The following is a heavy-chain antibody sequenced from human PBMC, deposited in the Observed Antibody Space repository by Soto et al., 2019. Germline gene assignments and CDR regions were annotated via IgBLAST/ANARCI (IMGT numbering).Heavy chain of an antibody. J-gene: IGHJ4*02. D-gene: IGHD3-16*02. CDR2: IYYSGST. Sequence: SETLSLTCTVSGGSISSGDYYWSWIRQPPGKGLEWIGYIYYSGSTYYNPSLKSRVTISVDTSKNQFSLKLSSVTAADTAVYYCARGPLSYVVEKRITFGGVIAPHFDYWGQGTLVTVSS. CDR3: ARGPLSYVVEKRITFGGVIAPHFDY. CDR1: GGSISSGDYY. V-gene: IGHV4-30-4*01.